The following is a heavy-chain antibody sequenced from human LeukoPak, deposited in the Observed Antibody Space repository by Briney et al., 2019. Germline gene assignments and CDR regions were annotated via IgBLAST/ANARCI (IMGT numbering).Heavy chain of an antibody. D-gene: IGHD6-6*01. CDR2: INHSGST. V-gene: IGHV4-34*01. Sequence: PSETLSLTCAVYGGSFSGYYWSWLRQPPGKGLEWIGEINHSGSTNYNPSLKSRVTISVDTSKNQFSLKLSSVTAADTAVYYCARGRIAARQIFTYYYYGMDVWGQGTTVTVSS. CDR1: GGSFSGYY. J-gene: IGHJ6*02. CDR3: ARGRIAARQIFTYYYYGMDV.